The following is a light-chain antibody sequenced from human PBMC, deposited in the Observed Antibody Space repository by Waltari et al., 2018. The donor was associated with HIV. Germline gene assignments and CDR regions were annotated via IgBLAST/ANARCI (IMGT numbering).Light chain of an antibody. CDR2: GAS. V-gene: IGKV3-20*01. CDR3: QQYGNSLT. CDR1: QTVSSDY. J-gene: IGKJ4*01. Sequence: EFVLTQSPGTLSLSPGERASLSCRASQTVSSDYLAWYQEKPGQAPRILIYGASNRATGIPDRFSGSGSGTDFTLTISRLEPEDFAVYYCQQYGNSLTFGGGTKVEVK.